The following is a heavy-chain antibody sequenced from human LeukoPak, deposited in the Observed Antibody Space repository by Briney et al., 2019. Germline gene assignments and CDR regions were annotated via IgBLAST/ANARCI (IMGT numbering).Heavy chain of an antibody. CDR1: GGSISTYY. J-gene: IGHJ5*01. CDR3: ARQSYSNLNWFDS. CDR2: VYYSGSA. V-gene: IGHV4-59*08. Sequence: SETLSLTCTVSGGSISTYYWNWIRQPPGKGLEWIGYVYYSGSANYNPSLKSRVTISVDTSRNQFSLKMTSVTAADTALYFCARQSYSNLNWFDSWGQGTLVTVSS. D-gene: IGHD4-4*01.